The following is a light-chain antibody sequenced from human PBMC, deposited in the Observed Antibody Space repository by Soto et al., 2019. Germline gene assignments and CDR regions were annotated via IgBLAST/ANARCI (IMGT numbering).Light chain of an antibody. CDR3: QKYDSAPWT. Sequence: DIEMTQSPSSLSASVGDRITITCRASQGISNYLAWYQQRPGKVPKLLIYAASTLQSGVPSRFSGSRSGTDFTLTISSLQPEDVATYYCQKYDSAPWTFGQGTEMEIK. CDR2: AAS. J-gene: IGKJ1*01. CDR1: QGISNY. V-gene: IGKV1-27*01.